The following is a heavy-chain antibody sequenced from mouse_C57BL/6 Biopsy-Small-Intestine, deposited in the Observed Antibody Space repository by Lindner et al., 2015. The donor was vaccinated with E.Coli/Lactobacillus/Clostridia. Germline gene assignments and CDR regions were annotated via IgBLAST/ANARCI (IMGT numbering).Heavy chain of an antibody. CDR2: IIPILGIT. V-gene: IGHV1-74*01. J-gene: IGHJ1*01. CDR1: GGTFSISS. Sequence: SVKVSCKLSGGTFSISSITWVRQAPGQGLEWMGRIIPILGITRYAQRFQGRVTISADKATNTAYMELSSLTSDDTAVYYCVRGADCASTSCHYWYFDLWG. D-gene: IGHD2-10*02. CDR3: VRGADCASTSCHYWYFDL.